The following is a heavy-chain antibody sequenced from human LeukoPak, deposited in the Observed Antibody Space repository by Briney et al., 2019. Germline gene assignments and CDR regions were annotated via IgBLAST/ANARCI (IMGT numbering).Heavy chain of an antibody. CDR2: ISGSGGST. J-gene: IGHJ4*02. CDR1: GFTFSSYA. D-gene: IGHD3-9*01. Sequence: GGSLRLSCAASGFTFSSYAMSWVRQAPGKGLEWVSTISGSGGSTYYADSVKGRFTISRDNSKNTLYLQMNSLRAEDTAVFYCARALGGVLTGYHKYYFDSWGQGTLVTVSS. CDR3: ARALGGVLTGYHKYYFDS. V-gene: IGHV3-23*01.